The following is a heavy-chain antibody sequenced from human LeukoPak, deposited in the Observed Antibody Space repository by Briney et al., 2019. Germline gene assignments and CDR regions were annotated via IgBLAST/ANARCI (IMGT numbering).Heavy chain of an antibody. CDR2: IVVGSGNT. D-gene: IGHD6-13*01. CDR1: GFTFTSSA. V-gene: IGHV1-58*02. Sequence: SVKVSCKASGFTFTSSAMQWARQARGQRLEWIGWIVVGSGNTNYAQKFQERVTITRDMSTSTAYMELSSLRSEDTAVYYCAADPYSSPTYYYYGMDVWGQGTTVTVSS. CDR3: AADPYSSPTYYYYGMDV. J-gene: IGHJ6*02.